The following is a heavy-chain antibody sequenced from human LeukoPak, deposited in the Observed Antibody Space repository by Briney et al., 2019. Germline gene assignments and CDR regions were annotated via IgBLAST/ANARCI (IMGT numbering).Heavy chain of an antibody. CDR2: IYYSWST. V-gene: IGHV4-34*01. CDR1: GGSFRGYY. Sequence: SETLSLTRAVYGGSFRGYYWSWIRQPPGKGLEWIGSIYYSWSTYYNPSLKSRVTISVDTSQNQFSLKLSSVTAADTGVYYCATQIDPWALFDPWGQGTLLTVSS. J-gene: IGHJ5*02. D-gene: IGHD3-9*01. CDR3: ATQIDPWALFDP.